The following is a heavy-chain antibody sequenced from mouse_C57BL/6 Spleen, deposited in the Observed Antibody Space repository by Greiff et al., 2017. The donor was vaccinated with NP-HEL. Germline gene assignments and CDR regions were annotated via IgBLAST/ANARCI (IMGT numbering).Heavy chain of an antibody. D-gene: IGHD4-1*01. CDR1: GFTFSSYT. Sequence: EVQGVESGGGLVKPGGSLKLSCAASGFTFSSYTMSWVRQTPEKRLEWVATISGGGGNTYYPDSVKGRFTISRDNAKNTLYLQMSSLRSEDTALYYCARRDWVLRYFDYWGQGTTLTVSS. J-gene: IGHJ2*01. CDR3: ARRDWVLRYFDY. V-gene: IGHV5-9*01. CDR2: ISGGGGNT.